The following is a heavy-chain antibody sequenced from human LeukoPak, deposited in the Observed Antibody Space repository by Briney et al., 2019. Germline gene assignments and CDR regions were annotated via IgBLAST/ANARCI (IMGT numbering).Heavy chain of an antibody. V-gene: IGHV1-2*02. D-gene: IGHD6-19*01. CDR1: GYTFTGYY. J-gene: IGHJ4*02. Sequence: ASVKVSCKASGYTFTGYYIYWVRQAPGQGLEWMGWINPNSGGTNYAQKFQGRVTMTRDTSMSTAYMELSGLKSDDTAVYYCARLVGTAVAGDWGQGTLVTVSS. CDR3: ARLVGTAVAGD. CDR2: INPNSGGT.